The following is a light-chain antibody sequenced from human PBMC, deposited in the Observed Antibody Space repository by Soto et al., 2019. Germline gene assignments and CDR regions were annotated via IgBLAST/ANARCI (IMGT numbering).Light chain of an antibody. J-gene: IGKJ1*01. Sequence: EIVLTQAPATLSLSPGERATLSCRASLSVSSYLAWYQQKPGQAPRLLIYDASNRATGIPAKFSGSGSGTDFTLTISSLEPEDFAVYYCQQRSNWLGTFGQGTKVEIK. V-gene: IGKV3-11*01. CDR2: DAS. CDR3: QQRSNWLGT. CDR1: LSVSSY.